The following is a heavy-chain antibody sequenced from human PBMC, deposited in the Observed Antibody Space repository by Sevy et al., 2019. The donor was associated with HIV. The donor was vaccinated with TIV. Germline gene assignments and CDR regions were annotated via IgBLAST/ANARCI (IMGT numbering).Heavy chain of an antibody. CDR2: IGTVGET. Sequence: GGSLRLSCAASGFTFSSYDMHWVRHSTGKGLEWVSAIGTVGETRYAGSVKGRLTISRENTKKSLYLQMNSLRGVDTAVYYCVRGGSDAFDIWGQGTMVTVSS. CDR1: GFTFSSYD. V-gene: IGHV3-13*04. D-gene: IGHD5-12*01. CDR3: VRGGSDAFDI. J-gene: IGHJ3*02.